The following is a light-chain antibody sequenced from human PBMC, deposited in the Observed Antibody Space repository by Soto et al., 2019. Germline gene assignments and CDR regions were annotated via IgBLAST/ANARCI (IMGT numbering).Light chain of an antibody. CDR1: QGVSSA. CDR2: GAS. Sequence: IQLAQSPSSLSACVGDRVTVTCRASQGVSSALAWYQQKPGKTPNLLVYGASSLQSGVPSRFSGSGSGTDFTLTISSLQHEDFATYYCQQCNDYPPTFGGGTNVDIK. J-gene: IGKJ4*01. V-gene: IGKV1D-13*01. CDR3: QQCNDYPPT.